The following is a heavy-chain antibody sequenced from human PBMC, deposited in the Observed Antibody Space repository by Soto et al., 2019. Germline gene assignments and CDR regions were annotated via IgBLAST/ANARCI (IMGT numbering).Heavy chain of an antibody. V-gene: IGHV3-30-3*01. CDR2: ISYDGSNK. CDR1: GFTFSSYA. CDR3: ARDLSKYSYSPDY. D-gene: IGHD5-18*01. Sequence: QVQLVESGGGVVQPGRSLRLSCAASGFTFSSYAMHWVRQAPGKGLEWVAVISYDGSNKYYADSVKGRFTISRDNSKNTLYLQMNSLRAEDTAVYYCARDLSKYSYSPDYWGQGTLVTVSS. J-gene: IGHJ4*02.